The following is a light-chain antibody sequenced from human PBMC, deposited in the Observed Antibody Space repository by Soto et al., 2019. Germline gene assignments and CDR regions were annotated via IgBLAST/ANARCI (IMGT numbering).Light chain of an antibody. CDR1: SSNIGNNY. J-gene: IGLJ3*02. CDR3: GTWETGLSAVV. V-gene: IGLV1-51*01. CDR2: DND. Sequence: QSLLTQPPSVSAAPGQKVTISCSGSSSNIGNNYVSWYQAVPGTAPKLLIYDNDKRPSGIPARFSGSKPGTSATLGITGLQTGDEADYYCGTWETGLSAVVFGGGTKLTVL.